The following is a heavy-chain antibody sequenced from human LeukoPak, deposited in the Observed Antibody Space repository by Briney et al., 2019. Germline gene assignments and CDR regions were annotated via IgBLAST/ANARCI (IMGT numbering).Heavy chain of an antibody. CDR3: ATDGQYSYTY. CDR2: INQDGRNT. CDR1: GFTLSSVW. V-gene: IGHV3-74*01. Sequence: PGGSLRLSCAASGFTLSSVWMHWVRQTPGKGLVWVSRINQDGRNTNYADSVKGRFTISRDNAKNTLFLQMNSLRAEDTAVYYCATDGQYSYTYWGQGTLVTVSP. J-gene: IGHJ4*02. D-gene: IGHD3-16*02.